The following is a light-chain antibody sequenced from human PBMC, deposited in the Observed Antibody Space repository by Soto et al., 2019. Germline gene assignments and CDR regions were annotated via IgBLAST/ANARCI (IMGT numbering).Light chain of an antibody. V-gene: IGKV3-15*01. Sequence: DIVFAPSPETPCVPPGESAPPSLQASQRVYSNLAWYQQRPGQAPRLLIYGASTRATGVPARFSGRGSGTEFTLTIISLQSEEFAVYYCQQHTNWPPNTFGQGTQLEIK. CDR1: QRVYSN. CDR3: QQHTNWPPNT. CDR2: GAS. J-gene: IGKJ5*01.